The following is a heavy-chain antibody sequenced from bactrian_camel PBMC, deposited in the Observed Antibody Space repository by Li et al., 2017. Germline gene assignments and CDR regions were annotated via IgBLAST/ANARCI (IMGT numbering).Heavy chain of an antibody. Sequence: QVQLVESGGSAVEAGGSLKLSCVASGYIYSRCRMRWYRQAPGKEREGVASIDSDGIISYADSVKGRFTISQDAGHYTVNLQMNNLKPEDTAEYYCAAARNYGGLWYWPSAYRYWDQGTQVTVS. J-gene: IGHJ4*01. CDR3: AAARNYGGLWYWPSAYRY. CDR2: IDSDGII. V-gene: IGHV3S53*01. D-gene: IGHD5*01. CDR1: GYIYSRCR.